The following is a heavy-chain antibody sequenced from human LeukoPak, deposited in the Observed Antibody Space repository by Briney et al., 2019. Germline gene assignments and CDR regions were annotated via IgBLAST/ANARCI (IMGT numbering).Heavy chain of an antibody. D-gene: IGHD3-10*01. CDR2: IWYDGSNK. J-gene: IGHJ6*03. CDR3: AKAYGVRRGSGSPYYYYYMDV. Sequence: GGSLRLSCAASGFTFSSYGMHWVRQAPGKGLEWVAVIWYDGSNKYYADSVKGRFTISRDNSKNTLYLQMNSLRAEDTAVYYCAKAYGVRRGSGSPYYYYYMDVWGKGTTVTVSS. CDR1: GFTFSSYG. V-gene: IGHV3-33*06.